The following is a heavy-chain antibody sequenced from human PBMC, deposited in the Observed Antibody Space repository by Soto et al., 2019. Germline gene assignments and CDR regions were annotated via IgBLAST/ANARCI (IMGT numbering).Heavy chain of an antibody. Sequence: EVQLVQSGAEVKKPGESLKISCRASGYTFSDYWIGWVRQMPGKGLEWMGLVYPVDFRSMYSPSFQGQVTISLDRSISTAYLQWSSLQASDTAMYYCGRHTASPQRGHDAFDTWGQGTMVTVSS. D-gene: IGHD5-18*01. CDR1: GYTFSDYW. V-gene: IGHV5-51*01. CDR3: GRHTASPQRGHDAFDT. CDR2: VYPVDFRS. J-gene: IGHJ3*02.